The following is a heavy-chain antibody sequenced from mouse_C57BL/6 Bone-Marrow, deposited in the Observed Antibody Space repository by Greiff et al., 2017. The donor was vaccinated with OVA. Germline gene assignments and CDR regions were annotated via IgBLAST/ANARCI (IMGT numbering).Heavy chain of an antibody. CDR1: GYTFTSYW. D-gene: IGHD2-4*01. Sequence: QVQLQQSGAELVMPGASVKLSCKASGYTFTSYWMHWVKQRPGQGLEWIGEIDPSDSYTNYNQKVKGKSTLSVDKSSITAYMQLSSLTSEDSAVYYCAKDDYDDGTWFAYWGQGTLVTVSA. CDR3: AKDDYDDGTWFAY. CDR2: IDPSDSYT. J-gene: IGHJ3*01. V-gene: IGHV1-69*01.